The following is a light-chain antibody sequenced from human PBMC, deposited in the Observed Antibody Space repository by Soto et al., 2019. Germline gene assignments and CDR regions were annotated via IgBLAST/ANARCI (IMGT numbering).Light chain of an antibody. CDR1: SSNIGNFD. J-gene: IGLJ1*01. V-gene: IGLV1-51*01. Sequence: QSVLTQPPSVSAAPGQKVTISCSGSSSNIGNFDVSWYQQLPGTAPKLLIYDNNKRPSGIPDRFSGSRSGTSATLGITGLQTGDEADYYCGAWDNSLSAGVFGAGTKLTVL. CDR3: GAWDNSLSAGV. CDR2: DNN.